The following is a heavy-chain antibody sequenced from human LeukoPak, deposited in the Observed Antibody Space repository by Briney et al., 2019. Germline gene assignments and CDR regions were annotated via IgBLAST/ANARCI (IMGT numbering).Heavy chain of an antibody. CDR3: ASPYYYGSGSYVDY. Sequence: GGSLRLSCAASGFTFSSYATHWVRQAPGKGLEWVAVISYDGSNKYYADSVKGRFTISRDNSKNTLYLQMNSLRAEDTAVYYCASPYYYGSGSYVDYWGQGTLVTVSS. V-gene: IGHV3-30*04. D-gene: IGHD3-10*01. CDR2: ISYDGSNK. CDR1: GFTFSSYA. J-gene: IGHJ4*02.